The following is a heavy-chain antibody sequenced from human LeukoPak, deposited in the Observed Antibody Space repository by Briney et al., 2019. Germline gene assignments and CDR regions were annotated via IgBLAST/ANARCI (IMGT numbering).Heavy chain of an antibody. V-gene: IGHV3-53*01. D-gene: IGHD5-18*01. CDR1: DLTVIANY. CDR2: IHSNDDT. Sequence: GGSLRLSCAASDLTVIANYMTWVRQAPGKGLECVAVIHSNDDTYYAASVRGRFTISKDTSNHLLYLQMNSLRAEDTAVYCCTRGNAAMGDYWGQGNLVTVSS. J-gene: IGHJ4*02. CDR3: TRGNAAMGDY.